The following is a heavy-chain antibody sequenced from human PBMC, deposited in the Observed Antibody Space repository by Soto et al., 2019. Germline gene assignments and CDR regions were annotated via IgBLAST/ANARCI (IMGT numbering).Heavy chain of an antibody. D-gene: IGHD6-13*01. Sequence: SETLSLTCTVSGGSISSGGYYWSWIRQHPGKGLEWIGYIYYSGSTYYNPSLKSRVTISVDTSKNQFSLKLSSVTAADTAVYYCARDRAGVAAAGTGTSYYYYYMDVWGKGTTVTV. J-gene: IGHJ6*03. CDR2: IYYSGST. CDR1: GGSISSGGYY. CDR3: ARDRAGVAAAGTGTSYYYYYMDV. V-gene: IGHV4-31*03.